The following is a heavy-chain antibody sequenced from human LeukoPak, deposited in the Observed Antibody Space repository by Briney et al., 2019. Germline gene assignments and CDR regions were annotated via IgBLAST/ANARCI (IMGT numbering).Heavy chain of an antibody. CDR1: GYTFTSYD. D-gene: IGHD6-13*01. V-gene: IGHV1-18*01. Sequence: ASVKVSCKASGYTFTSYDINWVRQAPGQGLEWMGWISAYNGNTNYAQKLQGRVTMTTDTSTSTAYMELRSLRSEDTAVYYCARRIAAAGTYHYYYGMDVWGQGTTVTVSS. J-gene: IGHJ6*02. CDR2: ISAYNGNT. CDR3: ARRIAAAGTYHYYYGMDV.